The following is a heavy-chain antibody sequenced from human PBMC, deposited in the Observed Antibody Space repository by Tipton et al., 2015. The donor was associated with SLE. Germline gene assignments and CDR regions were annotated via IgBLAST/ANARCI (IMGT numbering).Heavy chain of an antibody. Sequence: LRLSCAVYGGSFSGYYWSWIRQPPGKGLEWIGEINHSGSTNYNPSLKSRVTISVDTSKNQFSLKLSSVTAAVTAVYYCARLKGIGGAGTNWGQGTLVPVSS. V-gene: IGHV4-34*01. J-gene: IGHJ4*02. CDR1: GGSFSGYY. CDR3: ARLKGIGGAGTN. CDR2: INHSGST. D-gene: IGHD6-19*01.